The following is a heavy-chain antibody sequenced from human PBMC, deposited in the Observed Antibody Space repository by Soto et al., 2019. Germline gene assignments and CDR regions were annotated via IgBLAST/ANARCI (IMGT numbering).Heavy chain of an antibody. D-gene: IGHD3-9*01. CDR3: VWQARLAAS. Sequence: PGGSLRLSCAASGFTFTEYYMNWIRQAPGKRPEWLAYISVNSGDIMYADSVRGRFTISRDNAKNSLFLEMRSLKVDDTAVYYCVWQARLAASWGQGT. CDR1: GFTFTEYY. V-gene: IGHV3-11*03. CDR2: ISVNSGDI. J-gene: IGHJ5*02.